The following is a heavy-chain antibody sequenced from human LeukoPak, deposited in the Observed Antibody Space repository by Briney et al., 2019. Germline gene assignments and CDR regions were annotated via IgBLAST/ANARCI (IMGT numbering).Heavy chain of an antibody. CDR3: ARDYGEGRVATIPPAY. D-gene: IGHD5-12*01. V-gene: IGHV1-18*04. CDR1: GYTFTNYG. J-gene: IGHJ4*02. Sequence: ASVKVSCKASGYTFTNYGITWVRQAPGQGLEWMAWISGYNGKTNYAQNLQGRVTMTTDTSTSTAYMDLRSLRSDDTAVYYCARDYGEGRVATIPPAYWGQGTLVTVSS. CDR2: ISGYNGKT.